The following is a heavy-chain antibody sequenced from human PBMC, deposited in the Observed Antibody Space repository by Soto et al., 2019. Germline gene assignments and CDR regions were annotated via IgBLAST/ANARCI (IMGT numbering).Heavy chain of an antibody. CDR1: GGTFSSYA. Sequence: VASVKVSCKASGGTFSSYAISWVRQAPGQGLEWMGGIIPIFGTANYAQKFQGRVTITADESTSTAYMELSSLRSEDTAVYYCASSYSGSYYRKVDYWGQGTLVTVSS. D-gene: IGHD1-26*01. CDR2: IIPIFGTA. V-gene: IGHV1-69*13. J-gene: IGHJ4*02. CDR3: ASSYSGSYYRKVDY.